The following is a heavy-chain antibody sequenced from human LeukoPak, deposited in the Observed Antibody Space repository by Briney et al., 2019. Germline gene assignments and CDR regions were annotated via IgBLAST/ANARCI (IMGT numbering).Heavy chain of an antibody. CDR3: ARRRFYFWGSSYHYYYMDV. Sequence: PSETLSLTCAVYDGSFSGYYWSWIRQPPGKGLEWIGEIYQSGTTNYNPSLKSRVIISVDTSKNQFSLKLSSVTAADTAMYYCARRRFYFWGSSYHYYYMDVWGKGTTVTISS. V-gene: IGHV4-34*01. D-gene: IGHD3-16*01. J-gene: IGHJ6*03. CDR1: DGSFSGYY. CDR2: IYQSGTT.